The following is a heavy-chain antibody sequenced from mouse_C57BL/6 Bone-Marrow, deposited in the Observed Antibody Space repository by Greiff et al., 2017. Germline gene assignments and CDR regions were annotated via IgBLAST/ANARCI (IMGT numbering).Heavy chain of an antibody. J-gene: IGHJ1*03. CDR1: GFNIKDYY. Sequence: VQLKQSGAELVRPGASVKLSCTASGFNIKDYYMHWVKQRPEQGLEWIGRIDPEDGDTEYAPKFQGKATMTADTSSNTAYLQLSSLTSEDTAVYYCTSYYGSSPYWYCDVWGTGTTVTVSS. D-gene: IGHD1-1*01. V-gene: IGHV14-1*01. CDR3: TSYYGSSPYWYCDV. CDR2: IDPEDGDT.